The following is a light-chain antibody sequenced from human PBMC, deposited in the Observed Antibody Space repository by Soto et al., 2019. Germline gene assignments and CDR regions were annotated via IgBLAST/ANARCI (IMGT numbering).Light chain of an antibody. J-gene: IGLJ2*01. CDR2: EFR. V-gene: IGLV2-8*01. CDR3: SSYAGSSNVI. Sequence: QSALTQPPSASGSPGQSVTISCTGAANNIGGYNFVSWYQQHPGKAPKLIISEFRERPSGVPDRFSGSKSGNTASLTVSGLQAEDEADYYGSSYAGSSNVIFGGGTKLTVL. CDR1: ANNIGGYNF.